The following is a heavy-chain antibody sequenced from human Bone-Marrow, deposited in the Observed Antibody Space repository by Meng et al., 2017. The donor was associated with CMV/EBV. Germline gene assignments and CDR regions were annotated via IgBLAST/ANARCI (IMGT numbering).Heavy chain of an antibody. J-gene: IGHJ4*02. D-gene: IGHD2-2*03. CDR2: IIPILGIA. Sequence: SVKVSCKASGGTFSSYAISWVRQAPGQGLEWMGGIIPILGIANYAQKFQGRVTITADKSTSTAYMELSSLRSDDTAVYYCARLFKRLDIVVVPAAIEYYFDYWGQGTLVTVSS. V-gene: IGHV1-69*10. CDR3: ARLFKRLDIVVVPAAIEYYFDY. CDR1: GGTFSSYA.